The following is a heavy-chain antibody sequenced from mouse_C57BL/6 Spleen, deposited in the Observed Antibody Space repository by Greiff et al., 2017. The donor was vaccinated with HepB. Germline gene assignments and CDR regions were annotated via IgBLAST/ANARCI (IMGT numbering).Heavy chain of an antibody. V-gene: IGHV5-4*03. Sequence: EVKLVESGGGLVKPGGSLKLSCAASGFTFSSYAMSWVRQTPEKRLEWVATISDGGSYTYYPDNVKGRFTISRDNAKNNLYLQMSHLKSEDTAMYYCARNYGSSHYYAMDYWGQGTSVTVSS. CDR2: ISDGGSYT. J-gene: IGHJ4*01. CDR3: ARNYGSSHYYAMDY. D-gene: IGHD1-1*01. CDR1: GFTFSSYA.